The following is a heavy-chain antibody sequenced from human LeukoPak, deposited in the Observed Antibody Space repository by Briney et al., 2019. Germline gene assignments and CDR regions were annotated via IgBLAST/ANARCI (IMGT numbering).Heavy chain of an antibody. D-gene: IGHD4-11*01. J-gene: IGHJ4*02. Sequence: GGSLRLSCAASGFTFSSYSMNWVRQAPGKGLEWVSSISSSSSYIYYADSVKGRFTISRDNAKSSLYLQMNSLRAEDTAVYYCASTEVTTSYFDYWGKGPRVTVSS. CDR1: GFTFSSYS. CDR2: ISSSSSYI. CDR3: ASTEVTTSYFDY. V-gene: IGHV3-21*01.